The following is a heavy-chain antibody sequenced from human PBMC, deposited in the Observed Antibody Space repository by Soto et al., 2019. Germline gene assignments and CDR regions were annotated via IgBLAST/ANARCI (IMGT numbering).Heavy chain of an antibody. Sequence: SETLSLTCTVSGGSISSGGYYWSWIRQHPGKGLEWIGYIYYSGSTYYNPSLKSRVTISVDTSKNQFSLKLSSVTAADTAMYYCARNMVRGVTKVYYYYGMDVWGQGTTVTVSS. V-gene: IGHV4-31*03. CDR2: IYYSGST. CDR3: ARNMVRGVTKVYYYYGMDV. D-gene: IGHD3-10*01. J-gene: IGHJ6*02. CDR1: GGSISSGGYY.